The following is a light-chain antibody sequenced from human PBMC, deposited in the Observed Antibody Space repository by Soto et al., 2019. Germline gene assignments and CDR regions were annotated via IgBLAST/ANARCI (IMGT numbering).Light chain of an antibody. CDR1: QDIGNH. V-gene: IGKV1-17*03. CDR2: AAS. Sequence: DIKMLQSPSSISASVGDRVTISCLASQDIGNHLAWFQQKPGKVPQRLIYAASSLQTGVPSRFSGSGSGTDFTLTINSLQPEDFATYYCLQHDSFPPTFGEGTRLDI. J-gene: IGKJ5*01. CDR3: LQHDSFPPT.